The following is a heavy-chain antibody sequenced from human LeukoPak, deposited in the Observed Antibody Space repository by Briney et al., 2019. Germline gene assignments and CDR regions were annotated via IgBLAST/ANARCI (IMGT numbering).Heavy chain of an antibody. D-gene: IGHD3-16*01. Sequence: SETLSLTCAVYGASFSDSYWSWIRQSPEKGREWIGEINNSGSTSYNPSLNSRVIMSVDRSKNPFSLRLTSVTAADTAVYYCARGRYGPRLGNWGQGTLVTVSS. CDR3: ARGRYGPRLGN. J-gene: IGHJ4*02. V-gene: IGHV4-34*01. CDR1: GASFSDSY. CDR2: INNSGST.